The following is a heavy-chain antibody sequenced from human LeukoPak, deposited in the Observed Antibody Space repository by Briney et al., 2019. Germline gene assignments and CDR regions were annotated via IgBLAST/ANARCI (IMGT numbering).Heavy chain of an antibody. V-gene: IGHV3-21*01. D-gene: IGHD3-22*01. CDR2: ISSSSSYI. J-gene: IGHJ4*02. CDR3: ARDPHYDSSGYYYYFDY. Sequence: GGSLRLSCAASGFSFSNYAMSWVRQAPGKGLEWVSSISSSSSYIYYADSVKGRFTISRDNAKNSLYLQMNSLRAEDTAVYYCARDPHYDSSGYYYYFDYWGQGTLVTVSS. CDR1: GFSFSNYA.